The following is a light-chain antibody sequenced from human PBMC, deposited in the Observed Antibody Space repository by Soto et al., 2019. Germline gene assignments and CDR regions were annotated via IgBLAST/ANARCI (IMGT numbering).Light chain of an antibody. Sequence: EIVMTQSPATLSVSPGEGATLSCRASQSISGNLAWYQQKPGQAPRLLIYGASTRATGIAARFSGSGSWTEFTLTISSLQSEDFAVYYCQQYNNWPLLTFGGGTKVEIK. J-gene: IGKJ4*01. CDR3: QQYNNWPLLT. CDR2: GAS. CDR1: QSISGN. V-gene: IGKV3-15*01.